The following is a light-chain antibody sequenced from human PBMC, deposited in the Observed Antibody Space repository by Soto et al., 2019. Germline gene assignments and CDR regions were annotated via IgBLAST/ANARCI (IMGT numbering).Light chain of an antibody. V-gene: IGKV3-15*01. Sequence: EIVMTQSPATLSVSPWERATLSCRASQSVSRKLAWYQKTRGQAPRLLIYGASTRATGVPARFSSSGSGTVFTLTISNLQSEDFAVYHCQQYDKWPRTFGQGTKVEI. CDR1: QSVSRK. CDR3: QQYDKWPRT. J-gene: IGKJ1*01. CDR2: GAS.